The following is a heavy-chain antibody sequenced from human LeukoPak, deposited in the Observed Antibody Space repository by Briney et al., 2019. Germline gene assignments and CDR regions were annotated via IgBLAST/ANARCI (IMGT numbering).Heavy chain of an antibody. CDR1: GGSLSGYY. CDR2: ISHSGGT. Sequence: PSETLSLTCAVYGGSLSGYYWSWIRQPPGKGLEWIGEISHSGGTNYNSSLKSRVTISVATSKNQFSLRLSSVTAADTAVYYCARNSGYSYGNFDYWGQGTLVTVSS. D-gene: IGHD5-18*01. V-gene: IGHV4-34*01. J-gene: IGHJ4*02. CDR3: ARNSGYSYGNFDY.